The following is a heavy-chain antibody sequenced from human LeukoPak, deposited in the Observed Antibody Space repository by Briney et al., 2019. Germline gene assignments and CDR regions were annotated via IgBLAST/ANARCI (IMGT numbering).Heavy chain of an antibody. CDR2: IKKDGSEK. V-gene: IGHV3-7*01. Sequence: GGTLRLSCAASGFTFSSYWMSWVRQAPGKGLEWEANIKKDGSEKYYVDSVKGRFTISRDNANNSLYLQMNSLRAEDTAVYYCARDSIAGNYWVQGTLVTVSS. D-gene: IGHD1-20*01. CDR3: ARDSIAGNY. CDR1: GFTFSSYW. J-gene: IGHJ4*02.